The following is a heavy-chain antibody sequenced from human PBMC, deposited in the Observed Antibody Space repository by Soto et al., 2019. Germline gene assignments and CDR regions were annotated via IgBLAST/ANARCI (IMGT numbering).Heavy chain of an antibody. CDR2: ISTDGGGT. Sequence: EVQLVESGGGLVQPGGSLRLSCAASGFSFTTYAMHWVRQAPGKGLQYVAAISTDGGGTYYTDSVKGRFIISRDNSKSTLYLQMGSLRGEDMAVYYCARYGSGSAYDHWGQGTLVTFSS. D-gene: IGHD3-10*01. V-gene: IGHV3-64*07. J-gene: IGHJ4*02. CDR1: GFSFTTYA. CDR3: ARYGSGSAYDH.